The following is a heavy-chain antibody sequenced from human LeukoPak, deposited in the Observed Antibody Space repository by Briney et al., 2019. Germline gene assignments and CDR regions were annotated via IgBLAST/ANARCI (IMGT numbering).Heavy chain of an antibody. D-gene: IGHD3-10*01. Sequence: SETLSLTCTVSGXSISRYYGSWIRQPPGKGLEWIGYIYYSGSTNYNPSLKSRVTISVDTSKNHFSLKLGSVTAADTAVYYCARTYGSGSYYNYWGQGTLVTVSS. V-gene: IGHV4-59*01. CDR1: GXSISRYY. J-gene: IGHJ4*02. CDR2: IYYSGST. CDR3: ARTYGSGSYYNY.